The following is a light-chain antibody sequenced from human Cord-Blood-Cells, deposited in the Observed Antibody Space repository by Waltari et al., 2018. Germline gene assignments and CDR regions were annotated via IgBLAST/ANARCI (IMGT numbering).Light chain of an antibody. Sequence: QSALTQPASVSGSPGQSITISCTGTSSDVGSYNLVSWYKQHPAKAPKLMIYEVSKRPSGFSNRFSGSKAGNTASLTISGRQAADEADYYCCSYAGSSTSYVVFGGGTKLTVL. V-gene: IGLV2-23*02. CDR1: SSDVGSYNL. CDR2: EVS. CDR3: CSYAGSSTSYVV. J-gene: IGLJ2*01.